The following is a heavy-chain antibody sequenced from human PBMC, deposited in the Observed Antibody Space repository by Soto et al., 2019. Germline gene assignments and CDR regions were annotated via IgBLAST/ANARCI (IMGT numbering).Heavy chain of an antibody. CDR1: GYTFTSYG. CDR2: ISAYNGNT. Sequence: SVQVSCKASGYTFTSYGISWVRQAPGQGLEWMGWISAYNGNTNYAQKLQGRVTMTTDTSTSTAYMELRSLRSDDTAVYYCARGATIFGVVRRSHRSSWTDAFARWGQGTMVTV. J-gene: IGHJ3*02. D-gene: IGHD3-3*01. V-gene: IGHV1-18*04. CDR3: ARGATIFGVVRRSHRSSWTDAFAR.